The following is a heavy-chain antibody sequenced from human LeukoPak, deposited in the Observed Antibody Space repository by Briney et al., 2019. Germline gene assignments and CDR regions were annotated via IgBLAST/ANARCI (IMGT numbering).Heavy chain of an antibody. D-gene: IGHD6-6*01. J-gene: IGHJ4*02. Sequence: SETLSLTCAVYGGSFSGYYWSWIRQPPGKGLEWIGEINHSGSTNYNPSLKSRVTISVDTSKNQFSLKLSSVTAADTAVYYCARGLKQLVRFRRLYYFDYWGQGTLVTVSS. CDR1: GGSFSGYY. CDR3: ARGLKQLVRFRRLYYFDY. V-gene: IGHV4-34*01. CDR2: INHSGST.